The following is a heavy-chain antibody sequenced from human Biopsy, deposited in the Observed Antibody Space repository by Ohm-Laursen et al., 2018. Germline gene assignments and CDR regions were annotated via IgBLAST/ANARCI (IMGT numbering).Heavy chain of an antibody. CDR1: GDSISSYY. D-gene: IGHD3-22*01. CDR3: ARDRGYYSDRTVPGYFDL. Sequence: SDTLSLTCTVSGDSISSYYWSWIRQPPGKGLQWTGYVYYTGSTDYNPSLQSRVTISVDTSKNHFSLRLRSVTPADMAIYYCARDRGYYSDRTVPGYFDLWGRGTLVTVSS. CDR2: VYYTGST. V-gene: IGHV4-59*01. J-gene: IGHJ2*01.